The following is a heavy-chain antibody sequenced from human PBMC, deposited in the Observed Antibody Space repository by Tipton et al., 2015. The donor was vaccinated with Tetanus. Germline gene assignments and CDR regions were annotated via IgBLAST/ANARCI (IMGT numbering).Heavy chain of an antibody. CDR1: GGSFSGYY. J-gene: IGHJ4*02. V-gene: IGHV4-34*01. D-gene: IGHD3-3*01. CDR2: INHSGST. CDR3: ARASFWSGPDY. Sequence: TLSLTCAVYGGSFSGYYWSWIRQPPGKGLEWIGEINHSGSTNYNPSLKSRVTISVDTSKNQFSLKLSSVTAADTAVYYCARASFWSGPDYWGQGTLVTVSS.